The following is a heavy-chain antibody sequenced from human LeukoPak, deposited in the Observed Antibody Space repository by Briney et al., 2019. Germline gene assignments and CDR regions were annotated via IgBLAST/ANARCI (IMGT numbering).Heavy chain of an antibody. CDR2: ISAYNGNT. J-gene: IGHJ4*02. D-gene: IGHD5-18*01. Sequence: ASVKVSCKASGYTFTSYGISWVRQAPGEGLVWMGWISAYNGNTNYAQKLQGRLTLTTDTSTSTVYMELRSLRSDDTAVYYCARRGSVDTPMSNWEWWYWGQGTLVTVSS. V-gene: IGHV1-18*01. CDR1: GYTFTSYG. CDR3: ARRGSVDTPMSNWEWWY.